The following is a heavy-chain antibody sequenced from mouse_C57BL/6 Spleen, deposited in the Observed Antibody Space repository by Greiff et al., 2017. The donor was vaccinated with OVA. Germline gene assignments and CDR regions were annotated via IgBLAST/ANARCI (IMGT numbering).Heavy chain of an antibody. D-gene: IGHD4-1*01. V-gene: IGHV5-9-1*02. CDR1: GFTFSSYA. CDR2: ISSGGDYI. J-gene: IGHJ4*01. Sequence: EVQGVESGEGLVKPGGSLKLSCAASGFTFSSYAMSWVRQTPEKRLEWVAYISSGGDYIYYADTVKGRFTISRDNARNTLYLQMSSLKSEDTAMYYCTRAGTGPYAMDYWGQGTSVTVSS. CDR3: TRAGTGPYAMDY.